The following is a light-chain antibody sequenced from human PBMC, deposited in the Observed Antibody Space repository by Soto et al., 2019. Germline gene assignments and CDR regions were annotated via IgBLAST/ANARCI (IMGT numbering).Light chain of an antibody. J-gene: IGLJ1*01. CDR1: SSDVGGTNF. V-gene: IGLV2-8*01. CDR2: EVS. CDR3: GSYAGSSSV. Sequence: QSALTQPPSASGSPGQSVTISCTGTSSDVGGTNFVSWYQQHPGKAPKLIIFEVSKRPSGVPNRFSGSKSGNTASLTVSGLQAEDEADYYCGSYAGSSSVFGTGTKLTVL.